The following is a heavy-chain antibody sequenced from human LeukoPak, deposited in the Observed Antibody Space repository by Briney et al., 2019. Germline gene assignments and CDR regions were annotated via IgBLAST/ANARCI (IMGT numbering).Heavy chain of an antibody. CDR2: ISGSGDKT. CDR1: GFTFNSYA. D-gene: IGHD3-22*01. V-gene: IGHV3-23*01. Sequence: GGSLRLSCAASGFTFNSYAMGWVRQAPGNGLEWIASISGSGDKTYYADSVKGRFTISRDNSKTTLYVQVNSLGTEDTAAYYCAKGSYYDSSGSFYFDYWGQGTLVTVSS. J-gene: IGHJ4*02. CDR3: AKGSYYDSSGSFYFDY.